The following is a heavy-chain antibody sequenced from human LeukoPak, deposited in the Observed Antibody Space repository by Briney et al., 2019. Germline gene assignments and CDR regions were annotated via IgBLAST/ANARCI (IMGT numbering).Heavy chain of an antibody. V-gene: IGHV3-7*01. J-gene: IGHJ6*03. Sequence: GGSLRLSCAASGFTFSSYWMSWVRQAPGKGLEWVANIKQDGSEKYYVDSVKGRFTISRDNAKNSLYLQMNSLRAEDTAVYYCARAILYDFWSGYPTSGHYMDVWGKGTTVTVSS. CDR2: IKQDGSEK. CDR3: ARAILYDFWSGYPTSGHYMDV. D-gene: IGHD3-3*01. CDR1: GFTFSSYW.